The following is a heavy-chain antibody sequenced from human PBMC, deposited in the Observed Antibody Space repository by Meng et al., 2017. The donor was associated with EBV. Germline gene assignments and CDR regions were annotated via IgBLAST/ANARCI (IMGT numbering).Heavy chain of an antibody. CDR1: GGPFRYYA. CDR3: ASESGRGYTPDY. CDR2: FLPRLGAP. D-gene: IGHD3-10*01. V-gene: IGHV1-69*12. J-gene: IGHJ4*02. Sequence: QGKLFQAAAEVKKPGSSVKVSCKTSGGPFRYYAISWVRQAPGQGLEWLGGFLPRLGAPNYAQKFHGRVKITADESTSTHYMDLSSLRSEDTAIYYCASESGRGYTPDYWGQGTLVTVSS.